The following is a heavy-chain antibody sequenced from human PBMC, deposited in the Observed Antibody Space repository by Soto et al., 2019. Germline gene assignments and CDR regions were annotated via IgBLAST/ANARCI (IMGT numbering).Heavy chain of an antibody. J-gene: IGHJ6*02. CDR3: AREYQLLTNYYYYGMDV. Sequence: GGSLRLSCAASGFTFSSYWMHWVRQAPGKGLVWVSRINSDGSSTSYADSVKGRFTISRDNAKNTLYLQMNSLRAEDTAVYYCAREYQLLTNYYYYGMDVWGQGTTVTVS. CDR1: GFTFSSYW. D-gene: IGHD2-2*01. CDR2: INSDGSST. V-gene: IGHV3-74*01.